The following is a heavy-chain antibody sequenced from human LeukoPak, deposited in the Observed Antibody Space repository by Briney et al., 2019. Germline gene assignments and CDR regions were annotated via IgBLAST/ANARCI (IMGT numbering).Heavy chain of an antibody. V-gene: IGHV3-11*01. CDR1: GFTFSDYY. J-gene: IGHJ6*02. CDR2: ISSSGSTI. CDR3: ARRAAEDYGDYYYYYGMDV. Sequence: GGSLRLSCAASGFTFSDYYMIWIRQAPGKGLEWVSYISSSGSTIYYADSVKGRFTISRDNAKNSLYLQMNSLRAEDTAVYYCARRAAEDYGDYYYYYGMDVWGQGTTVTVSS. D-gene: IGHD4-17*01.